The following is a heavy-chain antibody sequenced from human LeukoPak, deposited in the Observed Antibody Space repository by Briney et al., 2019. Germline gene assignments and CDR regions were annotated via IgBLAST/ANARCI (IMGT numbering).Heavy chain of an antibody. CDR2: ISWNSGSI. V-gene: IGHV3-9*03. J-gene: IGHJ3*01. CDR3: AKDEGRYSYGFLDAFDF. CDR1: GFTLDDYA. Sequence: GGSLRLSCAASGFTLDDYAMHWVRHAPGKGVEWVSGISWNSGSIGYADSVKGRFTISRDNAKNSLYLQMNSLRAEDMALYYCAKDEGRYSYGFLDAFDFWGQGTMVTVSS. D-gene: IGHD5-18*01.